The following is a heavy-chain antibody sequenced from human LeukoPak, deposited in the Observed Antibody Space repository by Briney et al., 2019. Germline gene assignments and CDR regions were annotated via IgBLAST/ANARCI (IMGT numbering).Heavy chain of an antibody. D-gene: IGHD3-22*01. J-gene: IGHJ4*02. CDR1: GYTLTELS. Sequence: GASVKVSCKVSGYTLTELSMHWVRQAPGKGLEWMGGFDPEDGETIYAQKFQGRVTMTEDTSTDTAYMELSSLRSEDTAVYYCATLDSSGSGYYFDYWGQGTLVTVSS. CDR2: FDPEDGET. V-gene: IGHV1-24*01. CDR3: ATLDSSGSGYYFDY.